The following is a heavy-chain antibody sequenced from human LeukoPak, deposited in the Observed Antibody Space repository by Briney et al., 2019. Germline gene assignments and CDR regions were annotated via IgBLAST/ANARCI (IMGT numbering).Heavy chain of an antibody. CDR2: INHSGST. CDR1: GFTFSSYS. D-gene: IGHD3-3*01. Sequence: PGGSLRLSCAASGFTFSSYSMNWVRQAPGKGLEWIGEINHSGSTNYNPSLKSRVTISVDTSKNQFSLKLSSVTAADTAVYYCARKSAIFGVDYWGQGTLVTVSS. V-gene: IGHV4-34*01. J-gene: IGHJ4*02. CDR3: ARKSAIFGVDY.